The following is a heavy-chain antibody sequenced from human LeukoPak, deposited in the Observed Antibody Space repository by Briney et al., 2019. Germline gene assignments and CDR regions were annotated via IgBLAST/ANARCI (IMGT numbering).Heavy chain of an antibody. V-gene: IGHV3-23*01. Sequence: GGSLRLSCTASGFTFNNYVMSWVRQAPGKGLEGVSAISGGGDPTYYADSVKGRFSISRDNSKNTLYLQMNSLRAEDTAVYYCAKDPRGGYSGSWYFDYWGQGTLVTVSS. D-gene: IGHD1-26*01. CDR2: ISGGGDPT. CDR3: AKDPRGGYSGSWYFDY. J-gene: IGHJ4*02. CDR1: GFTFNNYV.